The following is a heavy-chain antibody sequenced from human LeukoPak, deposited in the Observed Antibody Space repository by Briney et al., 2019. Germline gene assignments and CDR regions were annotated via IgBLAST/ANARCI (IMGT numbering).Heavy chain of an antibody. V-gene: IGHV1-2*02. CDR3: ARDCSGGSCYFPTDEAY. CDR2: INPNSGGT. CDR1: GYTFTGYY. D-gene: IGHD2-15*01. J-gene: IGHJ4*02. Sequence: GASVKVSCKASGYTFTGYYMHWVRQAPGQGLEWMGWINPNSGGTNYAQKFQGRVTMTRDTSISTAYMELSRLRSDDTAVYYCARDCSGGSCYFPTDEAYWGQGTLVTVSS.